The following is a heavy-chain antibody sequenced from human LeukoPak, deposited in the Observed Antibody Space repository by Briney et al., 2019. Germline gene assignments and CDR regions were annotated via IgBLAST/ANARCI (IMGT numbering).Heavy chain of an antibody. CDR3: ARGMRSYSFDY. V-gene: IGHV4-59*01. CDR2: IYYSGST. J-gene: IGHJ4*02. Sequence: ETLSLTCTVSGGSISSYYWSWIRQPPGKGLEWIGYIYYSGSTNYNPSLTSRVSISVEKSKDQFSLKLSSVTAADTAVYYCARGMRSYSFDYWGQGTLVTVSS. D-gene: IGHD1-26*01. CDR1: GGSISSYY.